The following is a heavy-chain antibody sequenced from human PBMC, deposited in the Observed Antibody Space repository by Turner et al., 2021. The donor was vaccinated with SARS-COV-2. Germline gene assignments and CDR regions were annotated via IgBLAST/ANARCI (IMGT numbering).Heavy chain of an antibody. V-gene: IGHV3-33*01. CDR2: IWYDGSNK. CDR1: GFTFSSYG. Sequence: QVQLVESGGGVVQPGRSLRLSWSASGFTFSSYGMHWVRQAPGKGLEWVAVIWYDGSNKYYADSVKGRFTISRDNSKNTLYLQTNSLRAEDTAVYYCARGPTDSSSWMGYYFDYWGQGTLVTVSS. CDR3: ARGPTDSSSWMGYYFDY. D-gene: IGHD6-13*01. J-gene: IGHJ4*02.